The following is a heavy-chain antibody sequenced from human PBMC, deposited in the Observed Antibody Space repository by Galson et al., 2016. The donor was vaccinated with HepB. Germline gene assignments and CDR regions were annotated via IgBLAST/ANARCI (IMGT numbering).Heavy chain of an antibody. CDR3: PSQDTVVVPLDAGGRDV. J-gene: IGHJ6*02. Sequence: SLRLSCAASGFTFSSYVMHWVRQAPGKGLEWVALIWYDGSKKHYADSVKGRFTVTRDNSKNTLYLQMNSLRAEDTAVYYCPSQDTVVVPLDAGGRDVWGQGTTFTVS. D-gene: IGHD2-2*01. CDR2: IWYDGSKK. V-gene: IGHV3-33*01. CDR1: GFTFSSYV.